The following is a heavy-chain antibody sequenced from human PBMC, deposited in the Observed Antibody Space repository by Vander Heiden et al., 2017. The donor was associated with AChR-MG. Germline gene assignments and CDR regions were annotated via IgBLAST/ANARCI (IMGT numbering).Heavy chain of an antibody. CDR1: GGSISSSRYY. D-gene: IGHD6-13*01. CDR3: AGSIAAGTLFDY. J-gene: IGHJ4*02. V-gene: IGHV4-39*01. Sequence: QLQLQESGPGLVKPSETLSLTCTVSGGSISSSRYYWGWIRQPPRKGLEWSGSIYYSGSTYYNPSLKRRVTISVDTSKNQFSLKLSSVTAADTAVYYCAGSIAAGTLFDYWGQGTLVTVSS. CDR2: IYYSGST.